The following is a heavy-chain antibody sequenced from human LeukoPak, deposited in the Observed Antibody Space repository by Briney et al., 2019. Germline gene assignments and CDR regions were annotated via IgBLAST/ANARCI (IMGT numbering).Heavy chain of an antibody. D-gene: IGHD2-2*01. J-gene: IGHJ5*02. CDR1: GGSFSGYY. V-gene: IGHV4-34*01. CDR2: INHSGRT. Sequence: SETLSLTCAVYGGSFSGYYWSWIRQPPGKGLEWIGEINHSGRTNYNPSLKSRVTISVDTSKNQFSLKLSSVTAADTAVYYCARTWAYCSSTSCRTGSWFDPWGQGTLVTVSS. CDR3: ARTWAYCSSTSCRTGSWFDP.